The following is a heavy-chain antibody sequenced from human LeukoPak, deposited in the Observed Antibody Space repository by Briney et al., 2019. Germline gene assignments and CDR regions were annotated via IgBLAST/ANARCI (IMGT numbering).Heavy chain of an antibody. CDR3: ARTPYSYGNYFDY. CDR2: IYYSGST. V-gene: IGHV4-59*01. D-gene: IGHD5-18*01. J-gene: IGHJ4*02. Sequence: SETLSLTCTVSGGSISSYYWSWIRQPPGKGLEWIGYIYYSGSTNYNPSLKGRVTISVDTSKNQFSLKLSSVTAADTAVYYCARTPYSYGNYFDYWGQGTLVTVSS. CDR1: GGSISSYY.